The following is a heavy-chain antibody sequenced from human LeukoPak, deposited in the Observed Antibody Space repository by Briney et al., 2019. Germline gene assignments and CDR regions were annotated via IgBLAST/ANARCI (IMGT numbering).Heavy chain of an antibody. J-gene: IGHJ6*02. CDR3: ATIDRPQYHNAMDV. Sequence: ASVKVSCKVSDYVLSELSIHWVRQPPGQGLQWLGGSASDGTETLYAREFEGRLILTEDTSTNTAYMQLSTLTSDDTAVYYCATIDRPQYHNAMDVWGQGTTVIVSS. V-gene: IGHV1-24*01. CDR2: SASDGTET. D-gene: IGHD3-22*01. CDR1: DYVLSELS.